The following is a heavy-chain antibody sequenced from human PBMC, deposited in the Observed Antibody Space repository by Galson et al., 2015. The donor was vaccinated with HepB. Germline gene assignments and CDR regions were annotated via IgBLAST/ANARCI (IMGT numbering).Heavy chain of an antibody. D-gene: IGHD3-3*01. Sequence: SVKVSCKASGYTFTNYVIHWVRQAPGQRLEWMGWINAGNGNTKCSQNFQDRVTITRDTSATTTYMELSSLRSEDSAVYYCARDLEDSNFWSGFYAYWGQGTLVTVSS. CDR3: ARDLEDSNFWSGFYAY. CDR2: INAGNGNT. J-gene: IGHJ4*02. V-gene: IGHV1-3*01. CDR1: GYTFTNYV.